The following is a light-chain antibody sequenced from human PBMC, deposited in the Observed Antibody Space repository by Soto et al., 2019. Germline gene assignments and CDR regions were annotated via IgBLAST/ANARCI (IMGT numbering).Light chain of an antibody. V-gene: IGKV3-15*01. CDR2: GAS. CDR1: QSVSTT. CDR3: QHDNELPLT. Sequence: EIVMTQSPATLSGSPGERATLSCRASQSVSTTVSWYQQKPGQGPRLLIFGASTRAIGIPARCSGGGSGTDFTLIISRLQSEDFAVYYWQHDNELPLTFGRGTKVELK. J-gene: IGKJ4*02.